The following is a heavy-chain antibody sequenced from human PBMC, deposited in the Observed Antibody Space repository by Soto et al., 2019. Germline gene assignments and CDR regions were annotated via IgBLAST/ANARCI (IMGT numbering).Heavy chain of an antibody. V-gene: IGHV3-48*01. J-gene: IGHJ5*02. CDR1: GFTFSSYG. CDR3: ARHPERIAQIGWFDP. CDR2: ISGSGGST. Sequence: GGSLRLSCAASGFTFSSYGMHWVRQAPGKGLEWVAVISGSGGSTYYADSVKGRFTISRDNAKNSLYLQMNSLRAEDTAVYYCARHPERIAQIGWFDPWGQGTLVTVSS. D-gene: IGHD6-13*01.